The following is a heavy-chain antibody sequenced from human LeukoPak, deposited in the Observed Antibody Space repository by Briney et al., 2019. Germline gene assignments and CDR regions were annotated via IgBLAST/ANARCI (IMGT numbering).Heavy chain of an antibody. CDR1: GFTFSSYS. CDR3: ARGTLYGSGSYLDY. Sequence: GGSLRLSCAASGFTFSSYSMNWVRQAPGKGLEWVSSISSSSSYIYYADSVKGRFTISRDSAKNSLYLQMNSLRAEDTAVYYCARGTLYGSGSYLDYWGQGTLVTVSS. CDR2: ISSSSSYI. V-gene: IGHV3-21*01. D-gene: IGHD3-10*01. J-gene: IGHJ4*02.